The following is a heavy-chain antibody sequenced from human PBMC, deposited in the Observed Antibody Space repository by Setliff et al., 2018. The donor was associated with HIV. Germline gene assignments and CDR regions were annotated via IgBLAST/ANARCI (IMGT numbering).Heavy chain of an antibody. J-gene: IGHJ6*04. V-gene: IGHV1-18*01. Sequence: ASVKVSCKASGYTFDSYGISWVRQAPGQGLEWMGWISAYNGKTNYAQKLQGRVTMTRDTSISTAYLELRTLTSEDTAVYYCASGKGVGGVVITDGLDVWGKGTTVTVSS. D-gene: IGHD3-10*01. CDR1: GYTFDSYG. CDR3: ASGKGVGGVVITDGLDV. CDR2: ISAYNGKT.